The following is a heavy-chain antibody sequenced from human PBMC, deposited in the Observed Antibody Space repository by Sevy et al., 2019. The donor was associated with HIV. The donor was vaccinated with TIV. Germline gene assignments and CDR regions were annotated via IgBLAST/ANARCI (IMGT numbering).Heavy chain of an antibody. D-gene: IGHD2-8*01. CDR1: GFTFSKYS. Sequence: GGSLRLSCAASGFTFSKYSMSWVRQPPGKGLGWVSTLSFGCGEINHADSVKGRFTISRDNSKNSLYLQMNNLRAEDTAVYYCAREGCTKPHDYWGQGTLVTFSS. CDR2: LSFGCGEI. V-gene: IGHV3-23*01. CDR3: AREGCTKPHDY. J-gene: IGHJ4*02.